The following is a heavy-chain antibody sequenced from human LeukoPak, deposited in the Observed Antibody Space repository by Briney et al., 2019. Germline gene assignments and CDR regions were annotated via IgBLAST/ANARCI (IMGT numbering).Heavy chain of an antibody. V-gene: IGHV1-2*06. CDR3: VRVRFTPSWSKFDY. D-gene: IGHD6-13*01. Sequence: GASVKVSCKAAGYNFPAYFMHWVRQAPGHGLEWMGRINPNGGDTNYAQKFQGRVTMASDTSISTAYIELNSLLSDDTAVYYCVRVRFTPSWSKFDYWGQGTLVTVSS. J-gene: IGHJ4*02. CDR1: GYNFPAYF. CDR2: INPNGGDT.